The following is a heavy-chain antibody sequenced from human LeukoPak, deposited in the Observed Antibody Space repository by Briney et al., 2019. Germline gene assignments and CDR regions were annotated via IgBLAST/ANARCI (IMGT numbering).Heavy chain of an antibody. CDR1: GYSISSGYY. J-gene: IGHJ4*02. D-gene: IGHD3-3*01. Sequence: SETLSLTCTVSGYSISSGYYWGWIRQPPGKGLEWIGSIYHSGSTYYNPSLKSRVTISVDTSKNQFSLKLSSVTAADTAVYYCASRSRITIFGVVIPADYWGQGTLVTVSS. CDR2: IYHSGST. CDR3: ASRSRITIFGVVIPADY. V-gene: IGHV4-38-2*02.